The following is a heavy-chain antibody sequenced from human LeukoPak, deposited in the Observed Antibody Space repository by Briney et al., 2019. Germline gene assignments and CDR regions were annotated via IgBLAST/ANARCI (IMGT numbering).Heavy chain of an antibody. V-gene: IGHV3-23*01. J-gene: IGHJ4*02. CDR3: ARAPPDY. Sequence: PGGSLRLSCAASGFTFYDYGMTWVRQAPGKGLEWVSTISGSGLSTYYADSVKGRFTISRDNSKNSLYLQMNSLRAEDTAVYYCARAPPDYWGQGTLVTVSS. CDR1: GFTFYDYG. CDR2: ISGSGLST.